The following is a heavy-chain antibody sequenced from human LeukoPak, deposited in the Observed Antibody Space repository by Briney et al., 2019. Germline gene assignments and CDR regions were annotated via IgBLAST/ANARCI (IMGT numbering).Heavy chain of an antibody. CDR3: ARDNRLCTGGSCYPRFFDP. CDR1: GGSISNNSYY. V-gene: IGHV4-39*07. D-gene: IGHD2-15*01. J-gene: IGHJ5*02. CDR2: IHYSGST. Sequence: SETLSLTCTVSGGSISNNSYYWGWIRQPPGKGLEWIGSIHYSGSTDYNPSLKSRVTISVDTSKNQFSLKLNSVTAADTAVYYCARDNRLCTGGSCYPRFFDPWGQGTLVTVSS.